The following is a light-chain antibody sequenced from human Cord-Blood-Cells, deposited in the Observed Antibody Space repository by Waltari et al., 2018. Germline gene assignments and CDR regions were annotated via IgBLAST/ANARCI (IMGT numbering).Light chain of an antibody. CDR3: QQYGSSPLT. V-gene: IGKV3-20*01. J-gene: IGKJ4*01. CDR1: QSVSSSD. CDR2: GAS. Sequence: EIVLTQSPGTLSLSPGERATLSCRASQSVSSSDLAWYQQKHGQAPRRLIYGASSRATGIPDRFSGSGSGTEFTLTISRLEREGFAVYYCQQYGSSPLTFGGGTKVEIK.